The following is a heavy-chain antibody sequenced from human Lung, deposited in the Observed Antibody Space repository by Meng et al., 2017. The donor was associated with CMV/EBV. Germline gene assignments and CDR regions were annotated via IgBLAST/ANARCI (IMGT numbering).Heavy chain of an antibody. D-gene: IGHD5-24*01. CDR1: GFTFSIYW. J-gene: IGHJ4*01. Sequence: SCAASGFTFSIYWMSWVRQAPGKGLEWVANIKQDGSERYYVDSVEGRFTISRDNAKNSLCLQINSLRAEDAAIYCCARDLGDGSNYYYFDCWAHGTLVTVSS. CDR3: ARDLGDGSNYYYFDC. CDR2: IKQDGSER. V-gene: IGHV3-7*01.